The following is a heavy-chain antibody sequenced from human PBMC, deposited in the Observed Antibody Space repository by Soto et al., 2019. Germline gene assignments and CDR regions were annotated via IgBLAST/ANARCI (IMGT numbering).Heavy chain of an antibody. J-gene: IGHJ4*02. CDR2: ISGSGGST. CDR3: AKTDVLRYFDWPTPDY. Sequence: EVQLLESGGGLVQPGGSMRLSCAASGFTFSSYAMSWVRQAPGKGLEWVSAISGSGGSTYYADSVKGRFTISRDNSKSTLYLQMNSLRAEDTAVYYCAKTDVLRYFDWPTPDYWGQGTLVTVSS. CDR1: GFTFSSYA. V-gene: IGHV3-23*01. D-gene: IGHD3-9*01.